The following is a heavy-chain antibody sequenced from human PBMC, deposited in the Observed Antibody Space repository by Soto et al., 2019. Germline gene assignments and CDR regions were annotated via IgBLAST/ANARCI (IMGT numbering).Heavy chain of an antibody. CDR3: AKGVVVAATREDYFDY. J-gene: IGHJ4*02. Sequence: EVQLLESGGGLVQPGGSLRLSCAASGFTFSDYAMSWVRQAPGKGLEWVSAISGSGGSTYYADSVKGRFIISRDNSKNTLYVQMNSLRAEDTAVYYCAKGVVVAATREDYFDYWGQGTLVTVSS. CDR2: ISGSGGST. CDR1: GFTFSDYA. D-gene: IGHD2-15*01. V-gene: IGHV3-23*01.